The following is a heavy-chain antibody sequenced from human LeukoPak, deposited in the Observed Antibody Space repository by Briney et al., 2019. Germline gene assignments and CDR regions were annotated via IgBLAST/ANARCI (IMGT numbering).Heavy chain of an antibody. CDR1: GFTFSSYG. J-gene: IGHJ4*02. D-gene: IGHD6-6*01. CDR3: AKPIAARQPYFDC. Sequence: PGGSLRLSCAASGFTFSSYGMHWVRQAPGKGLEWVAVISYDGSNKYYADSVKGRFTISRDNSKNTLYLQMNSLRAEDPAVYYCAKPIAARQPYFDCWGQGTLVTVSS. V-gene: IGHV3-30*18. CDR2: ISYDGSNK.